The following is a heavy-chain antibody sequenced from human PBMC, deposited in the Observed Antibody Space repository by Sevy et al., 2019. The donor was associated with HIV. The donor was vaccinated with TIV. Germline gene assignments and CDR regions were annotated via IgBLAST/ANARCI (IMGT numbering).Heavy chain of an antibody. V-gene: IGHV3-21*01. Sequence: GGSLRLSCAASGFTFSSYSMNWVRQAPGKGLEWVSSISSSSSYIYYADSVKGRFTISRDNSKNTLYLQMNSLRAEDTAVYYCARAGGTYGLYYYYGMDVWGQGTTVTVSS. CDR3: ARAGGTYGLYYYYGMDV. CDR1: GFTFSSYS. D-gene: IGHD3-10*01. CDR2: ISSSSSYI. J-gene: IGHJ6*02.